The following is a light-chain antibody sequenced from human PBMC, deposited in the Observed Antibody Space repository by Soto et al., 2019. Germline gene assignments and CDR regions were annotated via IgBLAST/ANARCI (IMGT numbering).Light chain of an antibody. J-gene: IGLJ1*01. CDR2: DVR. CDR1: SSDVGAYNY. CDR3: CPYAGRYTYV. V-gene: IGLV2-11*01. Sequence: QSALTQPRSMSGSPGQSVTISCTGTSSDVGAYNYVSWYQQHPGKAPKLMLYDVRKRPSGVHDRFSCSKSGNTVCLTSSGVQAEHGAHNYFCPYAGRYTYVFGSGTKVTVL.